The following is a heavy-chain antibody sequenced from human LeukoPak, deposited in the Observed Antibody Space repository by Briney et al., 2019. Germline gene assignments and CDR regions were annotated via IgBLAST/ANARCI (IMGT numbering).Heavy chain of an antibody. V-gene: IGHV4-39*01. Sequence: PSETLSLTCTVSGGSISSSSYYWRWIRQPPGEGLEWIGSISYSGSTYYNPSLKSRVTISVDTSKNQFSLKLSSVNAADTAVYYCARHRSTVLGGTLRIFDYCGQGTLVTVSS. CDR3: ARHRSTVLGGTLRIFDY. D-gene: IGHD1-26*01. CDR1: GGSISSSSYY. CDR2: ISYSGST. J-gene: IGHJ4*02.